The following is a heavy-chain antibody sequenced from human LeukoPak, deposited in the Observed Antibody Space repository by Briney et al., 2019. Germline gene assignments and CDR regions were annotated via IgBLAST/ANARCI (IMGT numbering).Heavy chain of an antibody. Sequence: GGSLRLSCAASGFTFSSYAMNWVRQAPGKGLEWVSVISGGGGSTYYADSVKGRFTISRDNSKNTLYLQMNSLRAEDTAVYYCAKDNNYFDYWGQGTLVTVSS. V-gene: IGHV3-23*01. CDR2: ISGGGGST. CDR1: GFTFSSYA. J-gene: IGHJ4*02. CDR3: AKDNNYFDY.